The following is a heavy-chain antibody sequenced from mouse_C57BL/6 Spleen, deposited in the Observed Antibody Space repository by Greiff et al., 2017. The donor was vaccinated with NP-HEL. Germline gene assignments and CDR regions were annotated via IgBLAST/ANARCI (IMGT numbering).Heavy chain of an antibody. CDR2: INPYNGGT. D-gene: IGHD1-1*01. Sequence: EVQLQQSGPVLVKPGASVKMSCKASGYTFTDYYMNWVKQSHGKSLEWIGVINPYNGGTSYNQKFKGKATLTVDKSSSTAYMELNSQTSEDSAVYYCASIATVEGAWFAYWGQGTLVTVSA. V-gene: IGHV1-19*01. CDR1: GYTFTDYY. J-gene: IGHJ3*01. CDR3: ASIATVEGAWFAY.